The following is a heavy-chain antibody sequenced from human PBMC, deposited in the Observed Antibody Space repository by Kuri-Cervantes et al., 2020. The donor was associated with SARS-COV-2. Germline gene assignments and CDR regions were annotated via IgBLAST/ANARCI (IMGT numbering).Heavy chain of an antibody. CDR2: IYPGDSDT. D-gene: IGHD1-26*01. Sequence: ASVKVSCKGSGYSFTSYWIGWVRQMPGKGLEWMGIIYPGDSDTRYSPSFQGQVTISADKSISTAYLQWSSLKASDTAMYYCARSEVGATTYLDYWGQGTLVTVSS. CDR3: ARSEVGATTYLDY. V-gene: IGHV5-51*01. CDR1: GYSFTSYW. J-gene: IGHJ4*02.